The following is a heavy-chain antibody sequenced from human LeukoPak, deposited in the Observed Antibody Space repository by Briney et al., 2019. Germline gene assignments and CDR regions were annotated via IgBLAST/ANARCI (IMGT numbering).Heavy chain of an antibody. CDR2: IGGSADSA. Sequence: GGSLRLSCAASGFTFSIYAMNWVRQAPGKGLEWVSVIGGSADSADYADSVKGRFTISRDDSKNTLYLQMISLRSEDTAVYYCATDGRWELGVLYAFDIWGQGTMVTVSS. V-gene: IGHV3-23*01. J-gene: IGHJ3*02. CDR1: GFTFSIYA. D-gene: IGHD1-26*01. CDR3: ATDGRWELGVLYAFDI.